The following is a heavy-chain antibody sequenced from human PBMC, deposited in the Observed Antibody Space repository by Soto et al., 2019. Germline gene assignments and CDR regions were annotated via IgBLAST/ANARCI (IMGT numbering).Heavy chain of an antibody. CDR1: GFTFDDYT. Sequence: PGGSLRLSCAASGFTFDDYTMHWVRQAPGKGLEWVSLISWDGGSTYYADSVKGRFTISRDNSKNSLYLQMNSLRTEDTALYYCAKGSGAGSSSWYAFDIWGQGTVVTVSS. J-gene: IGHJ3*02. CDR2: ISWDGGST. CDR3: AKGSGAGSSSWYAFDI. V-gene: IGHV3-43*01. D-gene: IGHD6-13*01.